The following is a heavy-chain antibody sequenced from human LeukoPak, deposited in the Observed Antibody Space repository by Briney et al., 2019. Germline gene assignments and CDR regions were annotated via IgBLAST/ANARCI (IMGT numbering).Heavy chain of an antibody. CDR3: ARVTGKYYDFWSGYYNSDSYYMDV. V-gene: IGHV3-7*01. J-gene: IGHJ6*03. CDR2: IKQDGSEK. Sequence: GGSLRLSCAASGFTFSSYWMSWVRQAPEKGLEWVANIKQDGSEKYYVDSVKGRFTISRDNAKNSLYLQMNSLRAEDTAVYYCARVTGKYYDFWSGYYNSDSYYMDVWGKGTTVTVSS. CDR1: GFTFSSYW. D-gene: IGHD3-3*01.